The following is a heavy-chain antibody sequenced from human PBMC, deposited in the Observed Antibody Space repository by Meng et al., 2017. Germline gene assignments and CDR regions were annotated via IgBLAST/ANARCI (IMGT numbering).Heavy chain of an antibody. CDR3: ARIRYSYGLYYFDY. J-gene: IGHJ4*02. CDR2: IIPIFGTA. CDR1: GGTFSSYA. V-gene: IGHV1-69*06. D-gene: IGHD5-18*01. Sequence: SVKVSCKASGGTFSSYAISWVRQAPGQGLEWMGGIIPIFGTANYAQKFQGRVTITADKSTSTAYMELSSLRSEVTAVYYCARIRYSYGLYYFDYWGQGTLVTVSS.